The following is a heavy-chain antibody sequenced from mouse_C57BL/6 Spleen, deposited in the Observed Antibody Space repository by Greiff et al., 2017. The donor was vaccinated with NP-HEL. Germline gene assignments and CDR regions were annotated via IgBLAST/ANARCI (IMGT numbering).Heavy chain of an antibody. J-gene: IGHJ3*01. D-gene: IGHD3-2*02. CDR2: IDPEDGET. Sequence: EVKLQESGAELVKPGASVKLSCTASGFNIKDYYMHWVKQRTEQGLEWIGRIDPEDGETKYAPKFQGKATITADTSSNTAYLQLSSLTSEDTAVYYCARGGAYSGRAWFAYWGQGTLVTVSA. CDR1: GFNIKDYY. V-gene: IGHV14-2*01. CDR3: ARGGAYSGRAWFAY.